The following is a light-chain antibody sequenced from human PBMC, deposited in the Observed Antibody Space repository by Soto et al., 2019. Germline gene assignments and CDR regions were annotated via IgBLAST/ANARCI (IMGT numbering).Light chain of an antibody. CDR1: QSVLHSSNNKNY. J-gene: IGKJ3*01. CDR2: WAS. Sequence: DMVMTQSPDSLAVSLGERATINCKSSQSVLHSSNNKNYLAWYQQKPRQPPKLLIYWASTRESGVPDRFSGSGSGTDFTLTISSLQAEDVAVYYCQHYYTVPVTFGPGTKVDI. V-gene: IGKV4-1*01. CDR3: QHYYTVPVT.